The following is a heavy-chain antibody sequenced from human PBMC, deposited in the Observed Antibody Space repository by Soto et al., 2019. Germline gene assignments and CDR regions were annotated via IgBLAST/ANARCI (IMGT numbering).Heavy chain of an antibody. CDR2: MNPNNGNT. J-gene: IGHJ4*02. CDR1: GYTFISYD. Sequence: QVQLVQSGAEVKKPGASVKVSCKASGYTFISYDINWVRQATGQGREWMGWMNPNNGNTGYAQKFQGRITMTRDTSTNTAYMELSSLRSEDTAVYYCARETSYKNFDYWGQGTLVTVSS. V-gene: IGHV1-8*01. D-gene: IGHD1-20*01. CDR3: ARETSYKNFDY.